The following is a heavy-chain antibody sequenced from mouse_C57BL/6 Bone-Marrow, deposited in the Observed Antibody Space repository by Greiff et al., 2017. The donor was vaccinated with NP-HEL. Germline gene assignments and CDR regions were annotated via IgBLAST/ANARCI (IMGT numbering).Heavy chain of an antibody. CDR3: TTGGSSPYAMDY. CDR1: GFNIKDDY. D-gene: IGHD1-1*01. Sequence: VQLQQSGAELVRPGASVKLSCTVSGFNIKDDYMHWVKQRPEQGLEWIGWIDPENGDTEYASKFQGQATITADTSSHPAYLQLSSLTSEDTAVYYGTTGGSSPYAMDYWGQGTSVTVSS. CDR2: IDPENGDT. V-gene: IGHV14-4*01. J-gene: IGHJ4*01.